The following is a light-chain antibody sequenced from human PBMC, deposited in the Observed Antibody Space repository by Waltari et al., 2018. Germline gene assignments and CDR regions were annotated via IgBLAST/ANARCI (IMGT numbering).Light chain of an antibody. CDR3: SMDMGGGVGV. J-gene: IGLJ3*02. CDR1: SGSVSSTSY. Sequence: QTVVTQEPSLSVSPGGTVTLTCALSSGSVSSTSYPTWYQQTPGQPPRTLVYKGISRSSGLPGRFAGSIVRNTAALTIRGAQADEESDYYCSMDMGGGVGVFGGGTKLTVL. CDR2: KGI. V-gene: IGLV8-61*01.